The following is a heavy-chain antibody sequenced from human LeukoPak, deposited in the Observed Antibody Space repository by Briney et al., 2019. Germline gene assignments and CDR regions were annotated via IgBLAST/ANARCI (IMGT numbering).Heavy chain of an antibody. CDR3: AKEVNTGYYFYKYGLDV. CDR2: ISYDGSDD. D-gene: IGHD2-8*02. J-gene: IGHJ6*02. Sequence: QPGGSLRLSCAASGFTVSSNYMSWVRQAPGKGLEWVALISYDGSDDYHADSVKGRFTISRDNSKNTLYLQMHSPRAEDTAVYYCAKEVNTGYYFYKYGLDVWGQGTTVTVSS. CDR1: GFTVSSNY. V-gene: IGHV3-30*18.